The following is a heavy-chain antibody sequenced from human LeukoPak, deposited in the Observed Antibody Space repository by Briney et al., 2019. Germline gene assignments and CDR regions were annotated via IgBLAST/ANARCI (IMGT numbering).Heavy chain of an antibody. V-gene: IGHV1-46*01. J-gene: IGHJ4*02. CDR1: GYTFTSYY. Sequence: ASVTVSCTASGYTFTSYYMHWVRQAPGQGLEWMGLINPSGGSTSYAQKFQGRVTMTRDTSTSTVYMELSSLRSEDTAVYYCAREAIDLYGSGSYDYWGQGTLVTVSS. D-gene: IGHD3-10*01. CDR2: INPSGGST. CDR3: AREAIDLYGSGSYDY.